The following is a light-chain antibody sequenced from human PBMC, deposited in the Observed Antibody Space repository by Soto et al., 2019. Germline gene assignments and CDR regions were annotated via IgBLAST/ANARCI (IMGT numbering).Light chain of an antibody. CDR1: QTISSW. V-gene: IGKV1-5*03. CDR2: KAS. Sequence: DIQMTQSPSTLSGSVGDRVTITCRASQTISSWLAWYQQKPGKAPKLLIYKASTLKSGVPSRFSGSGSGTEFTLTISSLQPDDFATYYCQHYNSYSDAVGQGTKVDI. J-gene: IGKJ1*01. CDR3: QHYNSYSDA.